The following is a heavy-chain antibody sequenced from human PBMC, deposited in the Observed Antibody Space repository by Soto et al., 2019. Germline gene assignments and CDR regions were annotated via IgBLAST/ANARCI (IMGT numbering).Heavy chain of an antibody. J-gene: IGHJ4*02. CDR1: GFTFSSYA. CDR3: LKGVVVVAATPFDY. V-gene: IGHV3-64D*08. Sequence: EVQLVESGGGLVQPGGSLRLSCSASGFTFSSYAMHWVRQAPGKGLEYVSAISSNGGSTYYADSVKGRFTISRDNSKNTLYLQMSSLRAEDTAVYYCLKGVVVVAATPFDYCGQGTLVTVSS. CDR2: ISSNGGST. D-gene: IGHD2-15*01.